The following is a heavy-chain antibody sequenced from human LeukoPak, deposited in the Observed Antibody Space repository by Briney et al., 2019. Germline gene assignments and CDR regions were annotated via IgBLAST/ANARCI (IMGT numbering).Heavy chain of an antibody. CDR2: IYHSGST. Sequence: TSETLSLTCTVSGGSISSGDYYWSWIRQPPGKGLEWIGYIYHSGSTYYNPSLKSRVTISVDRSKNQFSLKLSSVTAADTAVYYCASAPAIAAAGSHFDYWGQGTLVTVSS. CDR1: GGSISSGDYY. J-gene: IGHJ4*02. D-gene: IGHD6-13*01. CDR3: ASAPAIAAAGSHFDY. V-gene: IGHV4-30-2*01.